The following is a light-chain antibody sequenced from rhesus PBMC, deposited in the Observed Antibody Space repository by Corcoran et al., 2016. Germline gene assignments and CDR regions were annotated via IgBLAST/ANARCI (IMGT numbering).Light chain of an antibody. CDR3: QQRNSYPLT. J-gene: IGKJ4*01. Sequence: DIQMTQSPSSLSASVGDRVTITCRASQGISSYLAWYQQQPGKAPKLLIYTASTLKSGVPSRFSGSGSGTDVTLTISSLQPEDFATYYCQQRNSYPLTFGGGTKVEIK. V-gene: IGKV1-25*01. CDR1: QGISSY. CDR2: TAS.